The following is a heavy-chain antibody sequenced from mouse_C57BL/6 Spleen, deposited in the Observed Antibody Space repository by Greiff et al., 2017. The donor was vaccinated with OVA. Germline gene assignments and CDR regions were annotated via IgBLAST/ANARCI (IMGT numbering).Heavy chain of an antibody. CDR1: GFSLTSYG. V-gene: IGHV2-5*01. CDR2: IWRGGST. J-gene: IGHJ4*01. CDR3: DKNVHYYYAMDY. Sequence: VQLVESGPGLVQPSQSLSITCTVSGFSLTSYGVHWVRQSPGKGLEWLGVIWRGGSTDYNAAFMSRLSITKDNSKSQVFFKMNSLQADDTAIYYCDKNVHYYYAMDYWGQGTSVTVSS.